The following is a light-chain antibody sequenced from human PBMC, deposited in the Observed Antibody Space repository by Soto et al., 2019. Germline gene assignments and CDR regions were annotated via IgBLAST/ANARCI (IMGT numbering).Light chain of an antibody. V-gene: IGKV1-39*01. CDR2: GAS. Sequence: DIQMTQSPSSLSPSVGDRVTITCRASQSISTYLNWYQQKPWKAPKLLIYGASSLQSGVPSRFSGRGSGTDFTLTISSLQPEDFATYYCQQSYTTPWTFGQGTKVQIK. CDR1: QSISTY. CDR3: QQSYTTPWT. J-gene: IGKJ1*01.